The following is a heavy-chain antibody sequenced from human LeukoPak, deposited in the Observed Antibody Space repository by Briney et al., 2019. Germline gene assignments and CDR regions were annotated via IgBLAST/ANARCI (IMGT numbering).Heavy chain of an antibody. V-gene: IGHV1-8*01. CDR3: ASNYGDYEGGFDY. CDR2: MNPNSGNT. CDR1: GYTFTSYD. D-gene: IGHD4-17*01. Sequence: ASVNVSCKASGYTFTSYDINWVRQATGQGLEWMGWMNPNSGNTGYAQKFQGRVTMTRNTSISTAYMELSSLRSEDTAVYYCASNYGDYEGGFDYWGQGTLVTVSS. J-gene: IGHJ4*02.